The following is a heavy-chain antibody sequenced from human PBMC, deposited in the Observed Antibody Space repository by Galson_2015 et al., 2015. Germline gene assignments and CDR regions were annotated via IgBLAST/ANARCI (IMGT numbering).Heavy chain of an antibody. CDR3: ARDTTTVTTDFGFDY. Sequence: SLRLSCAASGFTFGSYSMNWVRQAPGKGLEWVSSISSSSSYIYYADSVKGRFTISRDNAKNSLYLQMNSLRAEDTAVYYCARDTTTVTTDFGFDYWGQGTLVTVSS. V-gene: IGHV3-21*01. J-gene: IGHJ4*02. CDR2: ISSSSSYI. D-gene: IGHD4-11*01. CDR1: GFTFGSYS.